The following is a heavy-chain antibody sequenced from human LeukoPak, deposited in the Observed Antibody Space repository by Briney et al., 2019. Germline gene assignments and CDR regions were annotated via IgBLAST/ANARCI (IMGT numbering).Heavy chain of an antibody. CDR3: ARDSPYSGYDVWFDP. V-gene: IGHV4-38-2*02. Sequence: SETLSLTCTASGYSISSGYYWGWIRQPPGKGLEWIGSIYHSRSTYYNPSLKSRVTISVDTSKNQFSLKLSSVTAADTAVYYCARDSPYSGYDVWFDPWGQGTLVTVSS. J-gene: IGHJ5*02. CDR1: GYSISSGYY. CDR2: IYHSRST. D-gene: IGHD5-12*01.